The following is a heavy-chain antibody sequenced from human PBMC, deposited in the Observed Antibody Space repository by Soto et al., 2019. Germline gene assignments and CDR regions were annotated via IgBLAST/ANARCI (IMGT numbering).Heavy chain of an antibody. CDR3: ARHVNLPLAGTGFDS. D-gene: IGHD6-19*01. Sequence: ASVKVSCKASGYTFTSYDINWVRQATGQGLEWMGWMNPNSGNTGHAQKFQGRVTMTRNTSISTVYMELSSLRSEDTAVYYCARHVNLPLAGTGFDSWGRGTLVTVSS. CDR1: GYTFTSYD. V-gene: IGHV1-8*02. J-gene: IGHJ4*02. CDR2: MNPNSGNT.